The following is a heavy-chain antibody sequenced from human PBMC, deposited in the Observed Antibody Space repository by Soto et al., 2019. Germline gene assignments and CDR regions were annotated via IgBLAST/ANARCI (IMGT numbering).Heavy chain of an antibody. CDR1: GFSFGTYW. J-gene: IGHJ4*02. Sequence: GSLRLSCAVSGFSFGTYWMSWVRQAPGKGLEWLASIKQDGSERYYLDSVKGRFTISRDNAKDSLSLQMNSLRGEDTAFYYCARDVGPITIFGEALSGYFDFWGQGTLVTVSS. CDR2: IKQDGSER. D-gene: IGHD3-3*01. CDR3: ARDVGPITIFGEALSGYFDF. V-gene: IGHV3-7*03.